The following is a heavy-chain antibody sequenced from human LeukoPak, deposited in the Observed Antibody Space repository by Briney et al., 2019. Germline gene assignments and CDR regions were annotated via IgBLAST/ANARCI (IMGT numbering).Heavy chain of an antibody. D-gene: IGHD3-10*01. CDR1: GFTFSSYG. CDR2: IWYVGSNK. Sequence: PGRSLRLSCAASGFTFSSYGMHWVRQAPGKGLEWVAVIWYVGSNKYYADSVKGRFTISRDNSKNTLYLQMNSLRAEDTAVYYCAKPRRYGSGSYFYFDYWGQGTLVTVSS. CDR3: AKPRRYGSGSYFYFDY. J-gene: IGHJ4*02. V-gene: IGHV3-33*06.